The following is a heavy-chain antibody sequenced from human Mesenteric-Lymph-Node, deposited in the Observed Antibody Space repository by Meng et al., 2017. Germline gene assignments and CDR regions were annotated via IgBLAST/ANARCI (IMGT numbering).Heavy chain of an antibody. J-gene: IGHJ5*02. V-gene: IGHV7-4-1*02. CDR2: INTNTGNP. Sequence: QVQPVQPVPELKKPGASVKVSCKASGYTFTSFAINWLRQAPGQGLEWVGRINTNTGNPAYAQGFTGRFVFSLDTSVSTAYLQISSLKAEDTAVYYCARESPFDPWGQGTLVTVSS. CDR3: ARESPFDP. CDR1: GYTFTSFA.